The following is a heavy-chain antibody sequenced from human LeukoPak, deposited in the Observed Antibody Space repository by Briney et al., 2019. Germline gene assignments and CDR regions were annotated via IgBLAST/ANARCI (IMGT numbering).Heavy chain of an antibody. CDR2: ITGNGAST. V-gene: IGHV3-23*01. CDR1: GFTFRSYD. CDR3: AGSGSHVY. D-gene: IGHD1-26*01. Sequence: GGSLRLSCAASGFTFRSYDINWVRQAPGKGLEWVSSITGNGASTNLADSVKGRFTISRDNSKNTAYLQMNSLRAEDTAVYYCAGSGSHVYWGQGTLVTVSS. J-gene: IGHJ4*02.